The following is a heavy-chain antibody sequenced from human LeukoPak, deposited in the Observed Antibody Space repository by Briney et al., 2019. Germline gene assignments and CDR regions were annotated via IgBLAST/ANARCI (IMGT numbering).Heavy chain of an antibody. V-gene: IGHV4-39*01. CDR1: GGSISSSSYY. J-gene: IGHJ6*03. D-gene: IGHD6-13*01. CDR3: ATPIAAAGTDYYYYMDV. Sequence: SETLSLTCTVSGGSISSSSYYWGWIRQPPGKGLEWLGSIYYSGSTYYNPSLKSRVTISVDTSKNQFSLKLSSVTAADTAVYYCATPIAAAGTDYYYYMDVWGKGTTVTVSS. CDR2: IYYSGST.